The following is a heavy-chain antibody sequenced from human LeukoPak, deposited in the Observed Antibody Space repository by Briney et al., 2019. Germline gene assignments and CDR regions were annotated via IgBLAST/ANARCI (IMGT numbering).Heavy chain of an antibody. CDR2: INPSGGST. D-gene: IGHD2-2*01. CDR3: ALYFRYCSSTSCYFQNWFDP. CDR1: GYTFTSYY. V-gene: IGHV1-46*03. J-gene: IGHJ5*02. Sequence: GASVKVSCKASGYTFTSYYMHWVRQAPGQGLEWMGIINPSGGSTSYAQKFQGRVTMTRDMTTSTAYMELSSLRSEDTAVYYCALYFRYCSSTSCYFQNWFDPWGQGTLVTVSS.